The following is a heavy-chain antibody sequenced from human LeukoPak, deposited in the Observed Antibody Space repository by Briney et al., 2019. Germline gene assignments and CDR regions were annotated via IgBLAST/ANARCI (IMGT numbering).Heavy chain of an antibody. CDR2: FDREDAEA. D-gene: IGHD4-17*01. Sequence: ASVKVSCMVSGNTLTELSLYWVRQAPGKGLEWMGGFDREDAEAIYAQKFQGRVTMTEDMSTDTAYMELSSLRSEDTAVYYCATDTGAWYYGMDVWGQGTTVTVSS. CDR1: GNTLTELS. J-gene: IGHJ6*02. V-gene: IGHV1-24*01. CDR3: ATDTGAWYYGMDV.